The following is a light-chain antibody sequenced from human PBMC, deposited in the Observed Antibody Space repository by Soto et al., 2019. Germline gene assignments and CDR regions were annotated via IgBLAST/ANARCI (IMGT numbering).Light chain of an antibody. CDR1: SSDIGHYDY. CDR3: CSYAGSYPFV. V-gene: IGLV2-11*01. CDR2: DVS. Sequence: QSVLTQPASVSGSPGQSITISCTGTSSDIGHYDYVSWYQQHPGKAPKLMIYDVSKRPSGVPDRFSGSKSGNTASLTISGLQAEDEADYYCCSYAGSYPFVFGTGTRSPS. J-gene: IGLJ1*01.